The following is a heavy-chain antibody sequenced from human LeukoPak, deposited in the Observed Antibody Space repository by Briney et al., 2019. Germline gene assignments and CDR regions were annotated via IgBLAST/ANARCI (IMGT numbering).Heavy chain of an antibody. D-gene: IGHD6-13*01. V-gene: IGHV4-34*01. J-gene: IGHJ4*02. CDR1: GGSFSGSY. Sequence: PSETLCLTCAVYGGSFSGSYWSWIRQPPGKGLEWIGEINHSGSTNYNPSLKSRVTASVDTSKNQFSLNLHSVTAADTAVYYCARVLSSSEGYFDYWGQGTLVTVSS. CDR3: ARVLSSSEGYFDY. CDR2: INHSGST.